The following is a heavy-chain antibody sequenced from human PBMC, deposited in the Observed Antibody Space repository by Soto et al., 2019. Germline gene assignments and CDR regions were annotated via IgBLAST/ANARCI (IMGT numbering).Heavy chain of an antibody. CDR3: EKGDYYDSSGYYFDY. V-gene: IGHV3-23*01. CDR2: ISGSGGST. CDR1: GFTFSSYA. D-gene: IGHD3-22*01. Sequence: GGSLRLSCAASGFTFSSYAMSWVRQAPGKGLEWVSAISGSGGSTYYADSVKGRFTISRDNSKNTLYLQMNSLRAEDTAVYYCEKGDYYDSSGYYFDYWGQGTLVTVSS. J-gene: IGHJ4*02.